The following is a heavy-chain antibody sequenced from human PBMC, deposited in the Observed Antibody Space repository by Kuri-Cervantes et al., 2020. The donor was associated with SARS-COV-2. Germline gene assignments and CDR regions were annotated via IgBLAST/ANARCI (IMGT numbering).Heavy chain of an antibody. CDR1: EGPFGTYT. CDR3: ARGGGGYCSGTSCYSWFDP. J-gene: IGHJ5*02. D-gene: IGHD2-2*02. V-gene: IGHV1-69*13. Sequence: SVKVSCKASEGPFGTYTINWVRQAPGQGLEWMGGIIPIFGTANYAQKFQGRVTITADESTGTAYMELSSLRSEDTAVYYCARGGGGYCSGTSCYSWFDPWGQGTLVTVSS. CDR2: IIPIFGTA.